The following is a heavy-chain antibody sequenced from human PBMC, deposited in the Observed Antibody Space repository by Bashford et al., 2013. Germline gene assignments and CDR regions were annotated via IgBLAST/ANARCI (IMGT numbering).Heavy chain of an antibody. J-gene: IGHJ6*02. Sequence: VASVKVSCKASGGTFSSYAISWVRQAPGQGLEWMGWISAYNGKRYHAQKLQGRLTMTTDRSTNTAFMELRSLRSNDTAVYYCARVQEVRVYFYGMDVWGQGTTVTVSS. CDR3: ARVQEVRVYFYGMDV. CDR2: ISAYNGKR. CDR1: GGTFSSYA. V-gene: IGHV1-18*01.